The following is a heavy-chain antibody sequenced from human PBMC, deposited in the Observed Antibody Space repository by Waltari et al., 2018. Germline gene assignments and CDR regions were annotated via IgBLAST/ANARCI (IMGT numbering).Heavy chain of an antibody. CDR1: GYTLTELS. V-gene: IGHV1-24*01. D-gene: IGHD3-10*01. CDR3: ATDLSRISPLVYYYGSGTTQS. Sequence: QVQLVQSGAEVKKPGASVKVSCKVSGYTLTELSMHWVRQAPGKGLEWMGGFDPEDGETIHEQKCQGRVTMTEDTSTDTAYMELSSLRSEDTAVYYCATDLSRISPLVYYYGSGTTQSWGQGTLVTVSS. J-gene: IGHJ4*02. CDR2: FDPEDGET.